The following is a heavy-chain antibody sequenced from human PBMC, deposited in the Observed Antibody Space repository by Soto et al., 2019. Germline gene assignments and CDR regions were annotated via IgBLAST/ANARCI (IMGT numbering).Heavy chain of an antibody. V-gene: IGHV3-30-3*01. D-gene: IGHD6-6*01. CDR2: VSHDGSTK. J-gene: IGHJ3*02. Sequence: GGSLRLCCAASGFTFNMYAMHWVRQAPGKGLEWAAAVSHDGSTKRYAESVKGRFTISRDNSKNTLYLQMFSLRVEDTAVYYCARRPLEYSSSSGAFDIWGQGTMVTVSS. CDR3: ARRPLEYSSSSGAFDI. CDR1: GFTFNMYA.